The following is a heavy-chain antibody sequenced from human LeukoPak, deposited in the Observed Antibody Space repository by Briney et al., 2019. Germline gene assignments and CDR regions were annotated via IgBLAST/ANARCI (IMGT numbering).Heavy chain of an antibody. V-gene: IGHV3-21*01. J-gene: IGHJ5*02. Sequence: PGGSLRLSCAASGFSFSSYNMNWVRQTPGKGLEWVSSITSSSTYTFYADSVKGRFTISRDNAKNSLYLQMNSLRAEDTAVYYCARDTSNWNDASICWFDPWGQGTLVTVSS. D-gene: IGHD1-20*01. CDR1: GFSFSSYN. CDR2: ITSSSTYT. CDR3: ARDTSNWNDASICWFDP.